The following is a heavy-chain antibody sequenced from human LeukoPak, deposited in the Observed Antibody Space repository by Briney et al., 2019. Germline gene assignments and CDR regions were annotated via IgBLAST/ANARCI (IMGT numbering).Heavy chain of an antibody. CDR3: ARDGKGDFWSGYYSYYYYYMDV. Sequence: SETLSLTCTVSGGSIRSYYWSWIRQPAGKGLEWIGRIYTSGSTNYNPSLKSRVTMSVDTSKNQFSLKLSSVTAADTAVYYCARDGKGDFWSGYYSYYYYYMDVWGKGTTVTVSS. CDR1: GGSIRSYY. J-gene: IGHJ6*03. CDR2: IYTSGST. D-gene: IGHD3-3*01. V-gene: IGHV4-4*07.